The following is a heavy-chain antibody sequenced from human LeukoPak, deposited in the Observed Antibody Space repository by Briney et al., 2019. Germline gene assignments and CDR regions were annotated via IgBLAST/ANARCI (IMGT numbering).Heavy chain of an antibody. Sequence: GGSLRLSCAASGFTFSNYAMSWVRQAPGKGLEWVSAITGSGGSTYYADSVKGRFTISRDNSKNTLYLQMNSLRADDTALYYCAKKLAYSSSWFYFDYWGQGTLVTVSS. CDR2: ITGSGGST. D-gene: IGHD6-13*01. J-gene: IGHJ4*02. CDR1: GFTFSNYA. V-gene: IGHV3-23*01. CDR3: AKKLAYSSSWFYFDY.